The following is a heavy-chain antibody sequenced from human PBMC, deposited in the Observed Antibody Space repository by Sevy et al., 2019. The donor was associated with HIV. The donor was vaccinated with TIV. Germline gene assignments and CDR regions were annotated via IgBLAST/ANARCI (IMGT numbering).Heavy chain of an antibody. Sequence: KASETLSLTCGVSGYSIISGYYWGWIRQPPGKGLEWIGSIYHSGSTYYNPSLKSRVTISVDTSKNQFSLKLSSVTAADTAVYYCARQVVAFGNPAFEDYWGQGTLVTVSS. CDR1: GYSIISGYY. D-gene: IGHD3-16*01. J-gene: IGHJ4*02. V-gene: IGHV4-38-2*01. CDR3: ARQVVAFGNPAFEDY. CDR2: IYHSGST.